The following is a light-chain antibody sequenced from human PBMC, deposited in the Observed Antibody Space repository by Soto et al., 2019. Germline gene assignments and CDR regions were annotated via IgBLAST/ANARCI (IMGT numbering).Light chain of an antibody. CDR3: ETWDSNTRV. V-gene: IGLV4-60*03. Sequence: QLVLTQSSSASASLGSSVKLTCTLSSGHSSYIIAWHQQQPGKAPRYLMKLEGSGSYNKGSGVPDRFSGSSVGADRYLTISNLQSEDEADYYCETWDSNTRVFGGGTQLTVL. J-gene: IGLJ2*01. CDR1: SGHSSYI. CDR2: LEGSGSY.